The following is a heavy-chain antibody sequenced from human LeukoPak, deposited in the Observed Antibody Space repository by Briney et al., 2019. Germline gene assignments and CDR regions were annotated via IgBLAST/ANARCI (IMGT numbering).Heavy chain of an antibody. J-gene: IGHJ4*02. V-gene: IGHV3-30*02. CDR1: GFSFNSFG. Sequence: GGSLRLSCTVSGFSFNSFGMHWVRQARGKGLEWVAFMRHGGNNQYYTESVKGRFTISRDNSRNTLFLQMNSLRREDTAVYYCAKDYHVSGTAFDRWGQGTLVTVSS. D-gene: IGHD3-10*01. CDR3: AKDYHVSGTAFDR. CDR2: MRHGGNNQ.